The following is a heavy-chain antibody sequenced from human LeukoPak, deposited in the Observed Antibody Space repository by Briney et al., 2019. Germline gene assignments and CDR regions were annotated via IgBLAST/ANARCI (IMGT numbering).Heavy chain of an antibody. CDR1: GYSFTSYD. CDR3: ARALSWTTESYYYMDV. J-gene: IGHJ6*03. D-gene: IGHD3/OR15-3a*01. CDR2: MNPNSGNT. Sequence: ASVKVSCKASGYSFTSYDINWVRQATGQGLEWMGWMNPNSGNTGYAQKFQGRVTMTKNTSITTAYMELSSLRSADTAVYYCARALSWTTESYYYMDVWGKGTTVTVSS. V-gene: IGHV1-8*01.